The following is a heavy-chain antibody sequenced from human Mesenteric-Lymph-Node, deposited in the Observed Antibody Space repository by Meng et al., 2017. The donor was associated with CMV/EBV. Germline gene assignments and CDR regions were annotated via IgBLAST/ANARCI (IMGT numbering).Heavy chain of an antibody. J-gene: IGHJ4*02. D-gene: IGHD3-3*01. CDR1: GFTFSSYE. Sequence: GGSLRLSCAASGFTFSSYEMNWVRQAPGKGLEWVSYISGSGGAIYYADSVKGRFTISRDNAKNSLYLQMNSLRAEDTAVYYCNVLWIGYYDYWGQGILVTVSS. V-gene: IGHV3-48*03. CDR3: NVLWIGYYDY. CDR2: ISGSGGAI.